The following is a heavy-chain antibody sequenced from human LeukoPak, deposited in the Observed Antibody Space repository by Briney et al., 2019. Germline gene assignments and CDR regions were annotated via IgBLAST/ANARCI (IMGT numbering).Heavy chain of an antibody. CDR2: ISWNSGSI. V-gene: IGHV3-9*01. CDR1: GFTLDDYA. CDR3: AKDIRGSTSWYGLDY. J-gene: IGHJ4*02. D-gene: IGHD6-13*01. Sequence: GGSLRLSCAASGFTLDDYAMHWVRQAPGKGLEWVSGISWNSGSIGYADSVKGRFIISRDNSKNSLYLQMNSLRAEDTALYYCAKDIRGSTSWYGLDYWGQGTLVTVSS.